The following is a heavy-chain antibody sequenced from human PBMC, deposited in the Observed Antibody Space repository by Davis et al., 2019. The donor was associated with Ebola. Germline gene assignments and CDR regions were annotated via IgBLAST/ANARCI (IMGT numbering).Heavy chain of an antibody. CDR3: ARLGYCSSASCPFDY. CDR1: GGSVSSGSYY. CDR2: IYYSGST. D-gene: IGHD2-2*01. Sequence: MPGGSLRLSCTVSGGSVSSGSYYWSWIRQPPGKGLEWIGYIYYSGSTNYNPSLKSRVTISIDTSKNQFSLKLSSVTAADTAVYYCARLGYCSSASCPFDYWGQGTLVTVSS. V-gene: IGHV4-61*01. J-gene: IGHJ4*02.